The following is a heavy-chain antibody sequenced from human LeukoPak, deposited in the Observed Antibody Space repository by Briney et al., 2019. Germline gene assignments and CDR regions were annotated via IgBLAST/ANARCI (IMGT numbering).Heavy chain of an antibody. Sequence: GGSLRLSCAASGFTVSGNYMSWVRQAPGKGPVWVSRIKSDGSSTRFADSVQGRFTISRDNGKNTLYLQMNSLRAEDTAVYYCARGGDSSNWYPGYFDYWGQGALVTVSS. CDR2: IKSDGSST. CDR1: GFTVSGNY. V-gene: IGHV3-74*01. J-gene: IGHJ4*02. D-gene: IGHD6-13*01. CDR3: ARGGDSSNWYPGYFDY.